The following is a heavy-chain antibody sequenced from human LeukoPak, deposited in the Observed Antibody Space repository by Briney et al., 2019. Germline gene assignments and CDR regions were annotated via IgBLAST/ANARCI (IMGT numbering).Heavy chain of an antibody. CDR1: GFTFDDYA. V-gene: IGHV3-43*02. Sequence: PGGSLRLSCAASGFTFDDYAMHWVRQAPGKGLEWVSLISGDGGSTYYADSVKGRSTISRDNSKNSLYLQMNSLRTEDTALYYCAKAFWSGYYIPMDAFDIWGQGTMVTVSS. CDR3: AKAFWSGYYIPMDAFDI. J-gene: IGHJ3*02. CDR2: ISGDGGST. D-gene: IGHD3-3*01.